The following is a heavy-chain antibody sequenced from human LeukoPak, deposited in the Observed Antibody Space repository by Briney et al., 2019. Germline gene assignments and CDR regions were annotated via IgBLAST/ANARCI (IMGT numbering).Heavy chain of an antibody. V-gene: IGHV4-39*02. CDR2: IYYSGST. J-gene: IGHJ4*02. CDR3: AQTLEVSTITVHY. CDR1: GGSISSSSYY. Sequence: SETLSLTCTVSGGSISSSSYYWGWIRQPPGKGLEWIGSIYYSGSTYYNPSLKSRVTISVDTSKKHFSLKLTSVTAADTAVYFCAQTLEVSTITVHYWGQGTLVTVSS. D-gene: IGHD2-8*02.